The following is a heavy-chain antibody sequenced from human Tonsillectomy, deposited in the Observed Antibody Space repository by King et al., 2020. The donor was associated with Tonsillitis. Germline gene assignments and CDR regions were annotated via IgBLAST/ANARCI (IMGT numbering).Heavy chain of an antibody. D-gene: IGHD3-10*01. V-gene: IGHV3-73*02. Sequence: VQLVESGGGLVQPGGSLKLSCAASGFTFSGSAMHWVRQASGKGLEGVGRIRSKANSYATAYAASVKGRFTISRDDSKNTAYLQMNSLKTEDTAVYYCTRPPYGSGSFSPWGQGTLVTVSS. CDR2: IRSKANSYAT. J-gene: IGHJ5*02. CDR3: TRPPYGSGSFSP. CDR1: GFTFSGSA.